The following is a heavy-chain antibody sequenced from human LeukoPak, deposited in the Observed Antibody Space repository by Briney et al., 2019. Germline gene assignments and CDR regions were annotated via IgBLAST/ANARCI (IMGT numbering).Heavy chain of an antibody. CDR3: AKDLYSSGWYGPFDY. J-gene: IGHJ4*02. CDR2: ISWNSGSI. CDR1: GFTFDDYA. D-gene: IGHD6-19*01. V-gene: IGHV3-9*01. Sequence: TGGSLRLSCAASGFTFDDYAMHWVRQAPGKGLEWVSGISWNSGSIGYADSVKGRFTISRDNAKNSLYLQMNSLRAEDTALYYCAKDLYSSGWYGPFDYWGQGTLVTVSS.